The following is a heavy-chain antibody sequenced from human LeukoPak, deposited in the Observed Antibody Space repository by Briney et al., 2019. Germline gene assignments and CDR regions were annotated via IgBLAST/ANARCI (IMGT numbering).Heavy chain of an antibody. D-gene: IGHD4-17*01. J-gene: IGHJ5*02. CDR1: GSSISSYY. V-gene: IGHV4-59*08. Sequence: PSETLSLTCTVSGSSISSYYWSWIRQPPGKGLEWIGYIYYSGSTNYNPSLKRRVTITVDTSKNQFSLKLSSVTAADTAVYYCARRGVTTGWFDPWGQGTLVTVSS. CDR3: ARRGVTTGWFDP. CDR2: IYYSGST.